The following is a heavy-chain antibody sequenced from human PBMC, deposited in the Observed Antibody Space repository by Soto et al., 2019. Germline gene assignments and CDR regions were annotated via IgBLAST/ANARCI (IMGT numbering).Heavy chain of an antibody. CDR3: ARGTGTSWFDY. D-gene: IGHD6-13*01. V-gene: IGHV1-3*05. Sequence: QVQLVQSGAEEKKPGASMKGSCKASGYSFTSHALHWVRQAPGQGLEWMAWIFAGNGDTKYSQKFQGRVTITRDTSANTAYMELTGLGSEDTAVYYCARGTGTSWFDYWGQGTLVTVSS. CDR2: IFAGNGDT. J-gene: IGHJ4*02. CDR1: GYSFTSHA.